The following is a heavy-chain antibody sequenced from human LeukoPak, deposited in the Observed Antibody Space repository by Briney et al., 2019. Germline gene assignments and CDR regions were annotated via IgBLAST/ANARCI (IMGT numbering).Heavy chain of an antibody. Sequence: GESLKISCQGSGYRFTTYWIGWVRQMPGKGLEWMGIIYPSDSDTRYSPSFQGQVSISADKSISAAYLQWSSLKASDSAMYYCARQLTGTTGLIWGQGTLVTVSS. CDR3: ARQLTGTTGLI. V-gene: IGHV5-51*01. CDR1: GYRFTTYW. J-gene: IGHJ4*02. CDR2: IYPSDSDT. D-gene: IGHD1-7*01.